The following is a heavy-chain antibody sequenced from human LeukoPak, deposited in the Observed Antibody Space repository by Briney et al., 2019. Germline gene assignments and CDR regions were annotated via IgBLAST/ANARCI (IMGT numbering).Heavy chain of an antibody. D-gene: IGHD3-22*01. J-gene: IGHJ3*02. CDR3: AKTWDYYDTFLSFDI. V-gene: IGHV3-30*18. CDR1: WFTLRSYA. Sequence: PGGVPRLSRAGSWFTLRSYAMHRGRQAPGPGPGWGGVISYDGSNKYYADSVKGRFTISRDNSKNTLYLQMNSLRTEDTAVYYCAKTWDYYDTFLSFDIWGQGTMVTVSS. CDR2: ISYDGSNK.